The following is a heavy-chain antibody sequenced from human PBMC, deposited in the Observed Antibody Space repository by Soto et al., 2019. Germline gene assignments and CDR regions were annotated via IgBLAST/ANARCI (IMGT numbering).Heavy chain of an antibody. CDR2: INTNTGNP. CDR1: GYTFTSSA. CDR3: ARASSYYDFWSGYYTGVWFDP. D-gene: IGHD3-3*01. V-gene: IGHV7-4-1*01. J-gene: IGHJ5*02. Sequence: QVQLVQSGSELKKPGASVKVSCKASGYTFTSSAMNWVRQDPGQGLEWMGWINTNTGNPTYAQGFTGRFVFSLDTSVSTAYLQICSLKAEDTAVYYCARASSYYDFWSGYYTGVWFDPWGQGTLVTVSS.